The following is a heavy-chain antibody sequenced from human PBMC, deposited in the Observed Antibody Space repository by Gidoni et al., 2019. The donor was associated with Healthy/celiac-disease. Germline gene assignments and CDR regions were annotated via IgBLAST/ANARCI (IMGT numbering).Heavy chain of an antibody. CDR2: MYYSGST. V-gene: IGHV4-31*03. CDR1: VCSISRGGYY. CDR3: ARDLLLAGQYYGSGKGAFDI. Sequence: HVQLQESGPGLVRPSQTLSLTGTVSVCSISRGGYYLSWIRQHPGKGLEWIGYMYYSGSTYYNPSLKSRVTIAVDTSKNQFSLKLSSVTAADTAVYYCARDLLLAGQYYGSGKGAFDIWGQGTMVTVSS. J-gene: IGHJ3*02. D-gene: IGHD3-10*01.